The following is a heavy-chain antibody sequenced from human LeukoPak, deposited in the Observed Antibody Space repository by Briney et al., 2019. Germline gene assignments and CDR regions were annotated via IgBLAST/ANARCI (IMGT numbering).Heavy chain of an antibody. Sequence: KPSETLSLTCTVSGGSISSYYWSWIRQPPGKGLEWIGYIYYSGSTNYNPSLKSRVTISVDTSKNQFSLKLSSVTAADTAVYYCARDLGLMAGDADVWGQGTTVTVSS. V-gene: IGHV4-59*01. CDR3: ARDLGLMAGDADV. J-gene: IGHJ6*02. CDR1: GGSISSYY. D-gene: IGHD6-19*01. CDR2: IYYSGST.